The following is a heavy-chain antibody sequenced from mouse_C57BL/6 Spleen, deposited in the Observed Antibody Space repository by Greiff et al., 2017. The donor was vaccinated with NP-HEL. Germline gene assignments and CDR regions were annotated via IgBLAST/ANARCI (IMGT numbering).Heavy chain of an antibody. CDR1: GYTFTDYY. CDR2: INPNNGGT. V-gene: IGHV1-26*01. J-gene: IGHJ4*01. CDR3: ARRGDYLYAMDY. Sequence: VQLQQSGPELVKPGASVKISCKASGYTFTDYYMNWVKQSHGKSLEWIGDINPNNGGTSYNQKFKGKATLTVDKSSSTAYMELRSLTSEDSAVYYCARRGDYLYAMDYWGQGTSVTVSS. D-gene: IGHD2-4*01.